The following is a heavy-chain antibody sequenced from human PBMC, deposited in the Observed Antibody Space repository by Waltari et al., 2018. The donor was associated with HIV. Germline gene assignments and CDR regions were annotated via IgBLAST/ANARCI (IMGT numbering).Heavy chain of an antibody. Sequence: QHSGPGLRRSSQTPSITCAISGDTASSRNSACNWIRQSTARGLEWLGRTYYRSKWYSDYALSVRSRITIRADTSKNQFSLQLNSVTPEDTAVYFCARDGPGDYYYYGVDVWGLGTTITVSS. CDR2: TYYRSKWYS. D-gene: IGHD1-1*01. CDR1: GDTASSRNSA. J-gene: IGHJ6*02. V-gene: IGHV6-1*01. CDR3: ARDGPGDYYYYGVDV.